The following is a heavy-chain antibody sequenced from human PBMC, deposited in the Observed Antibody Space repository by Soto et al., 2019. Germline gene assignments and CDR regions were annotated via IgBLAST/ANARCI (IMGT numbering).Heavy chain of an antibody. CDR1: GFTFSSYG. CDR2: LSYDGSNN. CDR3: GTLVVVSATSAFDI. V-gene: IGHV3-30*03. Sequence: QVQLVESGGGVVQPGRYLRLTCAASGFTFSSYGMHWVRQAPGKGLEWVAVLSYDGSNNYYADSVKGRFTISRDNSKNTLYLQMNRLRAEDTAVYYCGTLVVVSATSAFDIWVQGTMVTVSS. J-gene: IGHJ3*02. D-gene: IGHD2-15*01.